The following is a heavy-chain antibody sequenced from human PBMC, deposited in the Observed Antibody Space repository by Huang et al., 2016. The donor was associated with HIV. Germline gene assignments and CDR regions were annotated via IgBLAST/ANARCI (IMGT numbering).Heavy chain of an antibody. Sequence: QVQLQESGPGLVKPSETLSLTCTVSGGSISSYYWSWIRQPPGKGLEWIGYIYYSGTTSDNPSLRSRVTISLDTSKNHFSLKLSSVTAADTAVYYCARLPRREYSGYDPNDYWGQGTLVTVSS. J-gene: IGHJ4*02. V-gene: IGHV4-59*01. D-gene: IGHD5-12*01. CDR2: IYYSGTT. CDR3: ARLPRREYSGYDPNDY. CDR1: GGSISSYY.